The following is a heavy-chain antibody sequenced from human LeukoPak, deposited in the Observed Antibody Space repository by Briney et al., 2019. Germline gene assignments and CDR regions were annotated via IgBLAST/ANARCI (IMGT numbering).Heavy chain of an antibody. CDR3: ARLQFGSGNYHEVDH. Sequence: PSETLSLTCSVSGGSINSYYWSWIRQPPGKELEWIGYIFYSGSTNYNPSLKSRVTISVDTSKNQFSLKLSSVTAADTAVYYCARLQFGSGNYHEVDHWGQGTLVTVSS. D-gene: IGHD3-22*01. CDR1: GGSINSYY. J-gene: IGHJ4*02. V-gene: IGHV4-59*08. CDR2: IFYSGST.